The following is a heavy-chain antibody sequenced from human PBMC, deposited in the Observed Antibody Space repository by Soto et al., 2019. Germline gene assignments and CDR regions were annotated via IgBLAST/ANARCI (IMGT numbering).Heavy chain of an antibody. CDR3: ARGSLYYYGSGSYLRSEQTYYFDY. Sequence: GGSLRLSCAASGFTFSSYSMNWVRQAPGKGLEWVSSISSSSSYIYYADSVKGRFTISRDNAKNSLYLQMNSLRAEDTAVYYCARGSLYYYGSGSYLRSEQTYYFDYWGQGTLVTVSS. CDR1: GFTFSSYS. J-gene: IGHJ4*02. V-gene: IGHV3-21*01. CDR2: ISSSSSYI. D-gene: IGHD3-10*01.